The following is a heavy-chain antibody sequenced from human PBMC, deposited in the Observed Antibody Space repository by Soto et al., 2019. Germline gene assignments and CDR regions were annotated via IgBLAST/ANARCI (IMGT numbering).Heavy chain of an antibody. V-gene: IGHV3-33*01. Sequence: GGSLRLSCAASGFTFSSYGMHWVRQAPGKGLEWVAVIWYDGSNKYYADSVKGRFTISRDNSKNTLYLQMNSLRAEDTAVYYCARAGYSSSWSKIYYYYYYMDVWGKGTTVTVSS. CDR2: IWYDGSNK. D-gene: IGHD6-13*01. CDR1: GFTFSSYG. CDR3: ARAGYSSSWSKIYYYYYYMDV. J-gene: IGHJ6*03.